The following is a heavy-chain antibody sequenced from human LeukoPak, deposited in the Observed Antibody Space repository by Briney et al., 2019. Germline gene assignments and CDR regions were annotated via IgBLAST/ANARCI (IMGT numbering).Heavy chain of an antibody. Sequence: GGSLRLSCAASGFTFSTYTMNWVRQAPVKGLEWVSSIDSTSGYIYYADSVEGRFTISRDNAKNSLYLQMNGLRAEDTAMYYCARELVAALSSFNYWGQGTLVTVSS. V-gene: IGHV3-21*01. CDR3: ARELVAALSSFNY. J-gene: IGHJ4*02. CDR1: GFTFSTYT. D-gene: IGHD1-26*01. CDR2: IDSTSGYI.